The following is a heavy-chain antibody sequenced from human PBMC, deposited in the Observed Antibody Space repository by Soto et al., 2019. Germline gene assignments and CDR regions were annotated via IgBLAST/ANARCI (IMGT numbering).Heavy chain of an antibody. J-gene: IGHJ4*02. Sequence: GGSLRLSCAASGFTFSSYGMHWVRQAPGKGLEWVAVIWYDGSNKYYADSVKGRFTISRDNSKNTLYLQMNSLRAEDTAVYYCAREYGSGSYFFDYWGQGTLVTVSS. CDR2: IWYDGSNK. CDR3: AREYGSGSYFFDY. V-gene: IGHV3-33*01. CDR1: GFTFSSYG. D-gene: IGHD3-10*01.